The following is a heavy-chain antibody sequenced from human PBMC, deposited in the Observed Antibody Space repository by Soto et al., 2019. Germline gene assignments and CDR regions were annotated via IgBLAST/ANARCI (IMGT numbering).Heavy chain of an antibody. CDR2: IYYTGST. CDR1: GGSIDDAEDY. J-gene: IGHJ4*02. Sequence: SETLSLTCTVSGGSIDDAEDYWTWIRQPPGKGLEWIGYIYYTGSTYYNPSLKSRVTISLDKSNNQFSLRLSSVTAADPAIYYCARKSRKAYYYDYWGQGALVTVSS. CDR3: ARKSRKAYYYDY. V-gene: IGHV4-30-4*01.